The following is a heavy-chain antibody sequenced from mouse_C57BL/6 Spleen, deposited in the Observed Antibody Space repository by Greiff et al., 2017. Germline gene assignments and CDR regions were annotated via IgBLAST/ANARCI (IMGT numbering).Heavy chain of an antibody. CDR3: ASLITTDDFDY. V-gene: IGHV1-81*01. J-gene: IGHJ2*01. CDR1: GYTFTSYG. D-gene: IGHD1-1*01. CDR2: IYPRSGNT. Sequence: VQRVESGAELARPGASVKLSCKASGYTFTSYGISWVKQRTGQGLEWIGEIYPRSGNTYYNEKFKGKATLTADKSSSTAYMELRSLTSEDSAVYFCASLITTDDFDYWGQGTTLTVSS.